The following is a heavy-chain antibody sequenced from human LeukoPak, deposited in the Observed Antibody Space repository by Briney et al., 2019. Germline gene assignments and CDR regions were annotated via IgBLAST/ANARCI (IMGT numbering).Heavy chain of an antibody. J-gene: IGHJ5*02. CDR1: GGSFSGYY. V-gene: IGHV4-34*01. CDR2: INHSGST. D-gene: IGHD2-2*01. CDR3: ARGRCSSTSCYRSWFDP. Sequence: SETLSLTCAVYGGSFSGYYWSWIRQPPGKGLEWIGEINHSGSTNYNPSLKSRVTISVDTSKNQFSLKLSSVTAADTAVYYCARGRCSSTSCYRSWFDPRGQGTLVTVSS.